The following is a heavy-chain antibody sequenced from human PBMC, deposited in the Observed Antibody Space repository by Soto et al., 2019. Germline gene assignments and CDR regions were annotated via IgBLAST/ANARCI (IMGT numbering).Heavy chain of an antibody. J-gene: IGHJ4*02. Sequence: QVQLVQSGAEVKKPGSSVKVSCTSSGGSLRNSVISWVRQAPSQRLEWMGGVIPIIGTANYAQKFQGRVTMTADEANSTAYMDLSSLSPDDTAVYYCARLGHPGHWGPGTLVIVSS. CDR2: VIPIIGTA. V-gene: IGHV1-69*01. CDR1: GGSLRNSV. CDR3: ARLGHPGH.